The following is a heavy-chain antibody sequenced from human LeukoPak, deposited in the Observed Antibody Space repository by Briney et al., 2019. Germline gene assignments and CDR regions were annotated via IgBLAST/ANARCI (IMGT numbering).Heavy chain of an antibody. CDR1: GFTFDDYA. CDR3: AKDRVAGIGYCFFDL. Sequence: GGSLRLSCAGSGFTFDDYAIHWVRQTPGKGLEWVSGISWDSGTIVYADSVKGRFTISRDNSKNSLYLQMNSLRAEDTAFYYCAKDRVAGIGYCFFDLWGRGTLVTVSS. D-gene: IGHD6-19*01. J-gene: IGHJ2*01. V-gene: IGHV3-9*01. CDR2: ISWDSGTI.